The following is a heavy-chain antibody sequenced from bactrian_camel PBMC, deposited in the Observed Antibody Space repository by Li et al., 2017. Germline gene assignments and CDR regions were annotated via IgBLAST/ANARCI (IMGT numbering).Heavy chain of an antibody. V-gene: IGHV3-2*01. D-gene: IGHD2*01. J-gene: IGHJ4*01. CDR2: ISADGTDL. Sequence: HVQLVESGGALVQPGGSMRLSCAASGFTFGSYDMSWVRQAPGKGLEWVSSISADGTDLDYADSVKDRFTIALDNAKNVVYLQMRSLRSADTALYYCTNLNIDNNYWGQGTQVTVS. CDR1: GFTFGSYD. CDR3: TNLNIDNNY.